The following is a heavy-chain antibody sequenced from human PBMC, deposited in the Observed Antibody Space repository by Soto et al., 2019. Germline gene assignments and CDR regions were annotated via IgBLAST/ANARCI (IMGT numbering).Heavy chain of an antibody. J-gene: IGHJ4*02. Sequence: EVELLESGGGLVQPGGSLRLSCAASGFTFSNYAMSWVRQAPGKGLEWVSAISAAANTYYASSVKGRFTISRDNSKNTLSLQMDSLRAEDTAVYYCAKQVRDDTASPYIFDYWGQGSLVTVSS. CDR3: AKQVRDDTASPYIFDY. CDR2: ISAAANT. D-gene: IGHD4-4*01. CDR1: GFTFSNYA. V-gene: IGHV3-23*01.